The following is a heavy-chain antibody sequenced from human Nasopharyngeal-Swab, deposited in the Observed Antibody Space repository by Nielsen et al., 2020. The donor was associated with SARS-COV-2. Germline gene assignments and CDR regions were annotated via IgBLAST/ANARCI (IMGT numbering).Heavy chain of an antibody. V-gene: IGHV3-48*04. Sequence: GGSLRLSCAASGFTFSRHSLNWVRQAPGKGLEWISYISTTTATIYYADSVKGRFTISRDNAKNSLYLQMNSLRAEDTAVYYCAREVPYSGHDDAFDIWGQGTMVTVSA. CDR2: ISTTTATI. CDR1: GFTFSRHS. D-gene: IGHD5-12*01. J-gene: IGHJ3*02. CDR3: AREVPYSGHDDAFDI.